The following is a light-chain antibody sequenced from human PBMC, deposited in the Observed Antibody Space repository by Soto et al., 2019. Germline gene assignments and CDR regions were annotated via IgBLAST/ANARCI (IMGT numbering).Light chain of an antibody. V-gene: IGKV3-20*01. CDR2: GVS. Sequence: EIVLTQSPGTLSLFPGEGATLCCRASKSLSSGYLAWYQQKPGQSPRLLIYGVSSRATGIPDRFSGSGSGTDFTLTISRLEPEDFAVYYCQQYSSSLVYTFGQGTKLEIK. J-gene: IGKJ2*01. CDR1: KSLSSGY. CDR3: QQYSSSLVYT.